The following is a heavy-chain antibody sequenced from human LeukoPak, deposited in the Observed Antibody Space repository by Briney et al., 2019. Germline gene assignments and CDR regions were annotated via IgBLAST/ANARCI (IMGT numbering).Heavy chain of an antibody. V-gene: IGHV4-34*01. J-gene: IGHJ4*02. CDR2: INPGGIT. CDR1: GGSLSGDY. CDR3: ARALSTVTTHFDS. D-gene: IGHD4-17*01. Sequence: SETLSLTCAVSGGSLSGDYWSWIRQPPGKGLEWIGEINPGGITNYNPSFKSRVNISADTSKSQFSLEVRSVTAADTAMFYCARALSTVTTHFDSWGQGTLLTVSP.